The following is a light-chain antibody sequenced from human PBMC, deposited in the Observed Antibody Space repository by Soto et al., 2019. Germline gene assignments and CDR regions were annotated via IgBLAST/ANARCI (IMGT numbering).Light chain of an antibody. V-gene: IGLV2-14*01. Sequence: QSALTQPAAVSGSPGQSITISCTGTGSDVGGYNYVSWYQQYPGKAPKLIIYEVSLRPSGLSNRFSGSKSGNTASLTISGLQDEDEADYYCSSYSTSTTYVIFGGGTKLTVL. CDR1: GSDVGGYNY. CDR2: EVS. CDR3: SSYSTSTTYVI. J-gene: IGLJ2*01.